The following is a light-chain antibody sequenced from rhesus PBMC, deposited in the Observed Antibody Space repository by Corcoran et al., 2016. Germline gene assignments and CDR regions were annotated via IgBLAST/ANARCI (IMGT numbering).Light chain of an antibody. CDR2: SVS. J-gene: IGKJ3*01. V-gene: IGKV1-46*01. CDR3: QQYYSCTVT. CDR1: QIFSSS. Sequence: DIQMTQSPSSLSAAAGDTVTIPCRASQIFSSSLAWYLQKPRKAPKLLIYSVSSLQSGVPPRFSGSKSGTEFTLTISSLQPENVASYYYQQYYSCTVTFRRETKLDIK.